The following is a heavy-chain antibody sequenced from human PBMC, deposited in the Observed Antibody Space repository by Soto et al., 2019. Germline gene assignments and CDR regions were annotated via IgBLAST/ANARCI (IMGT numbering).Heavy chain of an antibody. V-gene: IGHV1-69*01. CDR2: IIPIFGTA. J-gene: IGHJ4*02. CDR3: ARHGGRHSGGIDY. Sequence: QVQLVQSGAEVKKPGSSVKVSCKASGGTFSSYSINWVRQAPGQGLEWMGEIIPIFGTANYAQKFQGRVTINADESTSTAYMELSSLRSEDTAVYYCARHGGRHSGGIDYWGQGTLVTVSS. D-gene: IGHD1-26*01. CDR1: GGTFSSYS.